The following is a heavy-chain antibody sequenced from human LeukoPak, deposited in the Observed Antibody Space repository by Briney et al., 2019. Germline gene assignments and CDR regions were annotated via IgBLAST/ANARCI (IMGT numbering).Heavy chain of an antibody. J-gene: IGHJ4*02. CDR3: ARGFYGDFYFDY. Sequence: SETLSLTCAVSGGSISSGGYSWSWIRQPPGKGLEWIGYIYHSGSTYYNPSLKSRVTISVDRSKNQFSLKLSSVTAADTAVYYCARGFYGDFYFDYWGQGTLVTVSP. D-gene: IGHD4-17*01. CDR2: IYHSGST. V-gene: IGHV4-30-2*01. CDR1: GGSISSGGYS.